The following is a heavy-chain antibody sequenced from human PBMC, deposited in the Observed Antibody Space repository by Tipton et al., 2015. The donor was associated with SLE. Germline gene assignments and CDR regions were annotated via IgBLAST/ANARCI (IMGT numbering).Heavy chain of an antibody. CDR2: IYSGGST. CDR1: GFTFSSYA. D-gene: IGHD1-26*01. J-gene: IGHJ4*02. Sequence: SLRLSCAASGFTFSSYAMSWVRQAPGKGLEWVSVIYSGGSTYYADSVKGRFTISRDNSKNTLYLQMNSLRVEDTAVYYCAKILPVGATTDSWGQGTRVTVSS. CDR3: AKILPVGATTDS. V-gene: IGHV3-23*03.